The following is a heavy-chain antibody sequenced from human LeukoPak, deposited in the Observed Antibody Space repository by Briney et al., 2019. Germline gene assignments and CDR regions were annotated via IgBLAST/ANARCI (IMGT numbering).Heavy chain of an antibody. Sequence: KPGGSLRLSCAASGFTFSDYYMSWIRQAPGKGLEWVSYISIRSSYTNYADSVKGRFTISRDNAKNSLDLQMNSLRAEDTAVYYCARIRTYYYDGSGSDFDYWGRGTLVTVSS. D-gene: IGHD3-22*01. CDR1: GFTFSDYY. V-gene: IGHV3-11*03. J-gene: IGHJ4*02. CDR3: ARIRTYYYDGSGSDFDY. CDR2: ISIRSSYT.